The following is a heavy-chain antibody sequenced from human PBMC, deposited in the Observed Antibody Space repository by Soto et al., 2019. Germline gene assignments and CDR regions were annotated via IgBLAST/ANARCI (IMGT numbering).Heavy chain of an antibody. CDR3: ARVIAVAGTALFDP. CDR1: GYTFTSYA. J-gene: IGHJ5*02. D-gene: IGHD6-19*01. V-gene: IGHV1-3*01. CDR2: INAGNGNT. Sequence: QVQLVQSGAEVKKPGASVKVSCKASGYTFTSYAMHWVRQAPGQRLDWMGWINAGNGNTKYSQKFQGRVTITRDTSASTAYMELSSLRSEDTSVYYCARVIAVAGTALFDPWGQGTLVTVSS.